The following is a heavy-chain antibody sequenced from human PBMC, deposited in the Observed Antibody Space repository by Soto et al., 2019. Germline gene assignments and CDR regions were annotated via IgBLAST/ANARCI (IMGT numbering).Heavy chain of an antibody. J-gene: IGHJ3*02. Sequence: EVQLVESGGGLVQPGGSLRLSCAASGFTFSSYAMHWVRQAPGKGLEYVSAISSNGGSTHYANSVKGRFTISRDNSKNTLYLQMGSLRAEDMVVYYCARDGLRQYAFDIWGQGTMVTVSS. CDR3: ARDGLRQYAFDI. D-gene: IGHD4-17*01. V-gene: IGHV3-64*01. CDR2: ISSNGGST. CDR1: GFTFSSYA.